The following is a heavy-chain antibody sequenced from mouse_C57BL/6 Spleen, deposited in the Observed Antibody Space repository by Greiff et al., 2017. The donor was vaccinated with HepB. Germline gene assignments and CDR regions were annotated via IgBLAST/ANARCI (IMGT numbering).Heavy chain of an antibody. CDR3: ASYYYGSTLFAY. V-gene: IGHV1-26*01. Sequence: EVQLQQSGPELVKPGASVKISCKASGYTFTDYYMNWVKQSHGKSLEWIGDINPNNGGTSYNQKFKGKATLTVDKSSSTAYMELRSLTSEDSAVYYCASYYYGSTLFAYWGQGTLVTVSA. J-gene: IGHJ3*01. D-gene: IGHD1-1*01. CDR2: INPNNGGT. CDR1: GYTFTDYY.